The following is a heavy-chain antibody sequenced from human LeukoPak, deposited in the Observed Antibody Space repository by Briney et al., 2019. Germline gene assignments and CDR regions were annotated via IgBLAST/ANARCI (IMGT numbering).Heavy chain of an antibody. J-gene: IGHJ6*03. CDR2: IVVGNGNT. D-gene: IGHD4/OR15-4a*01. CDR3: ARDKAPDDYGDSFYMDV. CDR1: GFTFTNSP. Sequence: SVKVSCKASGFTFTNSPMQWVRQARGQRLEWIGWIVVGNGNTNYAQKFQGRVTMTRDTSISTAYMELSRLRSDDTAVYYCARDKAPDDYGDSFYMDVWGKGTTVTVSS. V-gene: IGHV1-58*02.